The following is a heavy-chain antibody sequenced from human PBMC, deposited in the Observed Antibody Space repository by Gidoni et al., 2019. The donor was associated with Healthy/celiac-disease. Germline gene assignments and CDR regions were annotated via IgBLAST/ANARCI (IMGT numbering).Heavy chain of an antibody. D-gene: IGHD6-19*01. CDR3: TTAPAGRGSGWYGDWYFDL. Sequence: EVQLVESGGGLVKPGGSLRLSCAASGFTFSNAWMSWVRQAPGKGLEWVGRIKSKTDGGTTDYAAPVKGRFTISRDDSKNTLYLQMNSLKTEDTAVYYCTTAPAGRGSGWYGDWYFDLWGRGTLVTVSS. V-gene: IGHV3-15*01. J-gene: IGHJ2*01. CDR1: GFTFSNAW. CDR2: IKSKTDGGTT.